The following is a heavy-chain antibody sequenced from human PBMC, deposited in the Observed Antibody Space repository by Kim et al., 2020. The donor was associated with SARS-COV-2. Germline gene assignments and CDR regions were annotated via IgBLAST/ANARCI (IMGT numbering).Heavy chain of an antibody. CDR1: GYTFTSYA. J-gene: IGHJ4*02. CDR2: INAGNGNT. D-gene: IGHD3-10*01. CDR3: ARDLGVHYGSGSHFDY. V-gene: IGHV1-3*01. Sequence: ASVKVSCKASGYTFTSYAMHWVRQAPGQRLEWMGWINAGNGNTKYSQKFQGRVTITRDTSASTAYMELSSLRSEDTAVYYCARDLGVHYGSGSHFDYWGQGTLVTVSS.